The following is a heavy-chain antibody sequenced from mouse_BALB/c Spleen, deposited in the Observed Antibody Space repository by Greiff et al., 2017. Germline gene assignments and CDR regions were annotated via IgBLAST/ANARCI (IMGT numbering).Heavy chain of an antibody. V-gene: IGHV5-17*02. D-gene: IGHD1-1*01. CDR2: ISSGSSTI. Sequence: EVKLVESGGGLVQPGGSRKLSCAASGFTFSSFGMHWVRQAPEKGLEWVAYISSGSSTIYYADTVKGRFTISRDNPKNTLFLQMTSLRSEDTAMYYCARGTITTVVGDYWGQGTTLTVSS. CDR3: ARGTITTVVGDY. J-gene: IGHJ2*01. CDR1: GFTFSSFG.